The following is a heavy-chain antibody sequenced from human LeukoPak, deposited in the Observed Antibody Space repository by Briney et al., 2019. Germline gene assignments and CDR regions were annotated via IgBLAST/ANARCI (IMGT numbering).Heavy chain of an antibody. CDR3: ARSLLGGKDSNWFDP. D-gene: IGHD4-23*01. CDR1: GYTFTSYG. V-gene: IGHV1-18*01. CDR2: ISAYNGNT. Sequence: ASVKVSCKASGYTFTSYGISWVRQAPGQGLEWMGWISAYNGNTNYAQKLQGRVTMTTDTSTSTAYMELRSLRSDDTAVYYCARSLLGGKDSNWFDPWGQGTLVTVSS. J-gene: IGHJ5*02.